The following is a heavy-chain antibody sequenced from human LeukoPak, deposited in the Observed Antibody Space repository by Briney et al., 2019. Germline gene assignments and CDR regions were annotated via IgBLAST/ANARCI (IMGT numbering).Heavy chain of an antibody. D-gene: IGHD6-13*01. CDR2: IYTSGST. CDR3: ARVTGYMVEDYFDS. Sequence: SETLSLTCTVSGGSINCGSYYWSWIRQPAGKGLEWIGRIYTSGSTNYNPSLKSRVTISVDTSKNQFSLRLRSVTAADTAVYYCARVTGYMVEDYFDSWGQGTLVTVSS. J-gene: IGHJ4*02. CDR1: GGSINCGSYY. V-gene: IGHV4-61*02.